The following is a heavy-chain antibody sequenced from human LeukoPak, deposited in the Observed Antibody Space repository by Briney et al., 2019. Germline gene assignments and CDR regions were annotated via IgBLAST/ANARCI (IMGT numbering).Heavy chain of an antibody. CDR1: GGSFSGYY. J-gene: IGHJ4*02. Sequence: PSETLSLTCAVYGGSFSGYYWSWIRQPPGKGLEWIGEINHSGSTNYNPSLKSRVTISVDTSKNQFSLKLSSVTAADTAVYYCARRSGYRNNDYWGQGTLVTVSS. V-gene: IGHV4-34*01. CDR3: ARRSGYRNNDY. CDR2: INHSGST. D-gene: IGHD5-18*01.